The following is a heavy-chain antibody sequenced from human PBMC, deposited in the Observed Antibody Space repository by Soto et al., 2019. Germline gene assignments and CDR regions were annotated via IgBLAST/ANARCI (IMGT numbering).Heavy chain of an antibody. J-gene: IGHJ6*02. CDR3: AREGPAPYYYYGMDV. Sequence: QVQLVQNGGEVKKPGASVKVSCKTSGYSFTTYGISWVRQAPGQGLEWMGWISAYNGNTNYAQKLQGRVTMTTDTSTSTAYMELRSLRSDDTAVYYCAREGPAPYYYYGMDVWGQGSTVTVSS. V-gene: IGHV1-18*01. CDR2: ISAYNGNT. CDR1: GYSFTTYG.